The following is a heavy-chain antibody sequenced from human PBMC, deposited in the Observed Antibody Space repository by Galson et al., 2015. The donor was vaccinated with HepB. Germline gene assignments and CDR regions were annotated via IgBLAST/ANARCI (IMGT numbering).Heavy chain of an antibody. CDR1: GYSFTSYW. CDR2: IDPSDSYT. V-gene: IGHV5-10-1*01. D-gene: IGHD3-10*01. J-gene: IGHJ4*02. Sequence: SGAEVKKPGESLRISCKGSGYSFTSYWISWVRQMPGKGLEWMGRIDPSDSYTNYSPSFQGHVTISADKSISTAYLQWSSLKASDTAMYYCATEWFRESDRSPQDFDYWGQGTLVTVSS. CDR3: ATEWFRESDRSPQDFDY.